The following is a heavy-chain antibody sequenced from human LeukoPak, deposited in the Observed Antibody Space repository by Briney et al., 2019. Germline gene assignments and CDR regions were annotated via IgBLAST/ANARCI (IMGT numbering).Heavy chain of an antibody. Sequence: GASVKVSCKASGYTFTSYGISWVRQAPGQGLEWMGWISAYNGNTNYAQKLQGRVTMTTDTSTSTAYMGLRSLRSDDTAVYYCARDADSSGYYPLDYWGQGTLVTVSS. CDR1: GYTFTSYG. V-gene: IGHV1-18*01. CDR2: ISAYNGNT. CDR3: ARDADSSGYYPLDY. J-gene: IGHJ4*02. D-gene: IGHD3-22*01.